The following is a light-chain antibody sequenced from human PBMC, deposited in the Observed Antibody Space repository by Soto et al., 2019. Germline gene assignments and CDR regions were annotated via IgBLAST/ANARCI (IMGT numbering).Light chain of an antibody. CDR1: SSNIGAGYG. CDR2: GNN. J-gene: IGLJ3*02. V-gene: IGLV1-40*01. CDR3: QSYDSSLTAV. Sequence: QSVLTQPPSVSGAPGQRVTISCTGSSSNIGAGYGVHWYQQLPGAAPKLLIYGNNNRPSGVPDRFSGSKSGTSASLAITGLQAEDEADYYCQSYDSSLTAVFGGGTQLTVL.